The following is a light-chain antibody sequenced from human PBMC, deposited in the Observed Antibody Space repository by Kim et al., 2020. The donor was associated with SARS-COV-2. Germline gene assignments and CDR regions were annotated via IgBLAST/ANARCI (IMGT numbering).Light chain of an antibody. CDR3: QVWDSSSDHPWV. J-gene: IGLJ3*02. V-gene: IGLV3-21*04. Sequence: SYELTQPPSVSVAPGKTARITCEGNNIGSKSVHWYQQKPGQAPVLVIYYDSDRPSGIPERFSGSNAGNTATLTISRVEAGDEADYYCQVWDSSSDHPWVFGGGTQRTVL. CDR1: NIGSKS. CDR2: YDS.